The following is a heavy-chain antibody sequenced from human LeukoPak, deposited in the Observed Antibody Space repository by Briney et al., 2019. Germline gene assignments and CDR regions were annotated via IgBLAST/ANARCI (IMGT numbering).Heavy chain of an antibody. CDR3: ARGRRALIVGATRNAFDI. CDR1: GFTFSSYA. V-gene: IGHV3-30*04. CDR2: ISYDGSNK. D-gene: IGHD1-26*01. Sequence: GGSLRLSCAASGFTFSSYAMHWVRQAPGKGLEWVAVISYDGSNKYYADSVKGRFTISRDNSKNTPYLQMNSLRAEDTAVFYCARGRRALIVGATRNAFDIWGQGTMVTVSS. J-gene: IGHJ3*02.